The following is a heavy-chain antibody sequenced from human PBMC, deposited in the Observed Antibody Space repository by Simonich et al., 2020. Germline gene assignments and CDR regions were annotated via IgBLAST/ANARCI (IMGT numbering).Heavy chain of an antibody. CDR2: INPNSGGT. J-gene: IGHJ3*02. Sequence: QVQLVQSGAEVKKPGASVKVSCKASGYTFTGYYMHGVRQAPGQGLEWMGWINPNSGGTNDAQKFQGRVTMTRDTSISTAYMELSRLRSDDTAVYYCARGTGDDAFDIWGQGTMVTVSS. D-gene: IGHD7-27*01. CDR3: ARGTGDDAFDI. CDR1: GYTFTGYY. V-gene: IGHV1-2*02.